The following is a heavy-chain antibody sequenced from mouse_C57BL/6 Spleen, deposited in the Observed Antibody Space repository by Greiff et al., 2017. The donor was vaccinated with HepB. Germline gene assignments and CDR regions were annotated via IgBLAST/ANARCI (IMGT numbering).Heavy chain of an antibody. J-gene: IGHJ1*03. CDR1: GYTFTSYW. Sequence: VQLQQPGAELVRPGSSVKLSCKASGYTFTSYWMHWVKQRPIQGLEWIGNIDPSDSETHYNQKFKDKATLTVDKSSSTAYMQLSSLTSEDSAVYYCERRRIYYDYDRWYFDVWGTGTTVTVSS. D-gene: IGHD2-4*01. V-gene: IGHV1-52*01. CDR2: IDPSDSET. CDR3: ERRRIYYDYDRWYFDV.